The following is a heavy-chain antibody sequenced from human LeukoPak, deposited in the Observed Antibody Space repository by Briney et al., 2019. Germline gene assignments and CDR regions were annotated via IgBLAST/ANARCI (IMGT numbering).Heavy chain of an antibody. CDR1: GASISSDY. Sequence: PSETLSLTCSVSGASISSDYWSWIRQPPGKGLEWIGFIYYGGSTDYNPSLKSRVTISADTSKNQFSLKLSSVTAADTAVYYCARHWGQSDAFDIWGQGTMVTVSS. CDR3: ARHWGQSDAFDI. J-gene: IGHJ3*02. CDR2: IYYGGST. V-gene: IGHV4-59*08. D-gene: IGHD3-16*01.